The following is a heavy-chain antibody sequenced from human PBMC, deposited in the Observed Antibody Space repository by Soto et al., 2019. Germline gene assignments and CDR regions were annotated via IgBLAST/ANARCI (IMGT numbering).Heavy chain of an antibody. CDR1: GGSISSGDYY. V-gene: IGHV4-30-4*01. J-gene: IGHJ4*02. CDR2: IYYSGST. Sequence: SETLSLTCTVSGGSISSGDYYWSWIRQPPGKGLEWIGYIYYSGSTYYNPSLKSRVTISVDTSKNQFSLKLSSVTAADTAVYYCACNSYGYTFYDYCGQGTLVTVSS. CDR3: ACNSYGYTFYDY. D-gene: IGHD5-18*01.